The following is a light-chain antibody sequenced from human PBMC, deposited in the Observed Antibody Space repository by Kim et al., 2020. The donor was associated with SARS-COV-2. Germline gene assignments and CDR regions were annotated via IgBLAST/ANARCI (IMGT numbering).Light chain of an antibody. V-gene: IGLV10-54*01. CDR1: SNNVGNQG. J-gene: IGLJ3*02. CDR3: SAWDSSLSAWV. CDR2: RNN. Sequence: QAGLTQPPSVSKGLRQTATLTCTGNSNNVGNQGAAWLQQHQGHPPKLLSYRNNNRPSGISERLSASRSGNTASLTITGLQPGEEADYYCSAWDSSLSAWVFGEGTQLTVL.